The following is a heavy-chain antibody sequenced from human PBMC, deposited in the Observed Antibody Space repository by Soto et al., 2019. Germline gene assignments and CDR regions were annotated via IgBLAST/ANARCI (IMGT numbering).Heavy chain of an antibody. CDR2: ISSSSSYI. CDR1: GFTFSSYS. Sequence: AGGSLRLSCAASGFTFSSYSMNWVRQAPGKGLEWVSSISSSSSYIYYADSVKGRFTISRDNAKNSLYLQMNSLRAEDTAVYYCARDHRLIDTAMVPWFDPWGQGTLVTVSS. CDR3: ARDHRLIDTAMVPWFDP. J-gene: IGHJ5*02. V-gene: IGHV3-21*01. D-gene: IGHD5-18*01.